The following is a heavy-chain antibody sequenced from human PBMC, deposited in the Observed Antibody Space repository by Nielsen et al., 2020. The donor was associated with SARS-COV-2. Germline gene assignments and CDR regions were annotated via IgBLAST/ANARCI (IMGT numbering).Heavy chain of an antibody. CDR2: IYYSGST. CDR3: ARQGLYYYYGMDV. J-gene: IGHJ6*02. Sequence: SETLSLTCTVSGGSISSYYWSWIRQPPGKGLEWIRYIYYSGSTKYNPSLKSRVTISVDTSKNQFSLKLTSVTAADTAVYYCARQGLYYYYGMDVWGQGTTVTVSS. CDR1: GGSISSYY. V-gene: IGHV4-59*08.